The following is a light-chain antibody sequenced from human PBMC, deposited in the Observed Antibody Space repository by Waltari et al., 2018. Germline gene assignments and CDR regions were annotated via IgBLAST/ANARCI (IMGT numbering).Light chain of an antibody. CDR1: QSVSSS. CDR2: DTS. J-gene: IGKJ2*02. CDR3: QQRSNWPRCT. V-gene: IGKV3-11*01. Sequence: EILLTQSPATLSLSPGERATLSCRASQSVSSSLAWYQQKPGQAPRLLIYDTSNRATGVAARFSGSGSGTDFTRSISSLEAEDFAVCYCQQRSNWPRCTFGQGTKVEIK.